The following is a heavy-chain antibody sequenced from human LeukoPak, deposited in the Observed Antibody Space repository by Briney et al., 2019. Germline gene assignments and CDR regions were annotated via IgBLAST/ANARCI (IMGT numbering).Heavy chain of an antibody. D-gene: IGHD2-2*01. V-gene: IGHV3-23*01. CDR1: GFTFSSYA. Sequence: GGSLRLSCAASGFTFSSYAMSWVRQAPGKGLEWVSAISGSGGSTYYADSVKGQFIISRDNSKNTLYLQMNSLRAEDTVVYYCATRNGVVPVEDYWGQGTLVTVSS. J-gene: IGHJ4*02. CDR2: ISGSGGST. CDR3: ATRNGVVPVEDY.